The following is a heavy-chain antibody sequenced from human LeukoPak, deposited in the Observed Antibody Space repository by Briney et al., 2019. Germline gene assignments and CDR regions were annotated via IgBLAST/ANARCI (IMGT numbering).Heavy chain of an antibody. V-gene: IGHV3-53*01. D-gene: IGHD1-1*01. CDR2: IYSGGST. CDR1: GFTVSSSY. Sequence: GGSLRLSCAASGFTVSSSYMSWVCQAPGKGLEWVSVIYSGGSTYYADSVKGRFTISRDSSRNTLCLQMNSLRAEDTAVYYCASLSRTTDAFDIWGQGTMVTVSS. J-gene: IGHJ3*02. CDR3: ASLSRTTDAFDI.